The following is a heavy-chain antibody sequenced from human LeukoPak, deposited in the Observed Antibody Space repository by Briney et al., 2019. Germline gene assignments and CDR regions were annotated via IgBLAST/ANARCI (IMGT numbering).Heavy chain of an antibody. CDR3: ARLSSSAWNSFDF. J-gene: IGHJ4*02. CDR1: GDSISTYH. Sequence: SETLSLTCSVSGDSISTYHWSWIRQAPGKGLEWIGSMSYTGSTDYNPSVKSRVTISVDSSKNQFSLKLSSLTAAGTAVYHCARLSSSAWNSFDFWGQGTLVTVSS. V-gene: IGHV4-59*08. D-gene: IGHD2-2*01. CDR2: MSYTGST.